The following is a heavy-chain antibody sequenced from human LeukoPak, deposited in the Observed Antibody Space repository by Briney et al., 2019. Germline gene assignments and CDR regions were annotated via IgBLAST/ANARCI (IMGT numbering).Heavy chain of an antibody. CDR2: IIPILGIA. CDR3: ARDLPPYYFDY. J-gene: IGHJ4*02. Sequence: SVKVSCNASGGIFSRYAISLVRQAPGQGLEWMGRIIPILGIANYAQKFQGRVTITADKSTSTAYMDLSSLRSEDTAVYYCARDLPPYYFDYWGQGTLVTVSS. CDR1: GGIFSRYA. V-gene: IGHV1-69*04.